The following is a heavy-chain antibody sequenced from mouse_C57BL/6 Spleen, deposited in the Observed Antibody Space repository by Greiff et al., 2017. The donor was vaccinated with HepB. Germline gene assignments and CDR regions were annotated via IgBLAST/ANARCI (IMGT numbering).Heavy chain of an antibody. Sequence: QVQLQQPGAELVKPGASVKLSCKASGYTFTSYWMQWVKQRPGQGLEWIGEIDPSDSYTNYNQKFKGKATLTVDTSSSPAYMQLSSLTSEDSAVYYCARRVTTVVAPYYFDYWGQGTTLTVSS. CDR2: IDPSDSYT. CDR3: ARRVTTVVAPYYFDY. CDR1: GYTFTSYW. V-gene: IGHV1-50*01. D-gene: IGHD1-1*01. J-gene: IGHJ2*01.